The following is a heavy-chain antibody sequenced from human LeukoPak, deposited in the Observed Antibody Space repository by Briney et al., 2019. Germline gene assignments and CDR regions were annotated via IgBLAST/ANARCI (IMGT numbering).Heavy chain of an antibody. Sequence: PGGSLRLSCTASGFTFRDYYMSWVRQAPGKGLEWISHIRYSGDVVDYADSVRGRFTISRDNTKNSLFLHMTSLRDDDTAVYYCARSFWRVAANFFYYWGQGSLVIVSS. CDR3: ARSFWRVAANFFYY. J-gene: IGHJ4*02. D-gene: IGHD2/OR15-2a*01. CDR1: GFTFRDYY. V-gene: IGHV3-11*04. CDR2: IRYSGDVV.